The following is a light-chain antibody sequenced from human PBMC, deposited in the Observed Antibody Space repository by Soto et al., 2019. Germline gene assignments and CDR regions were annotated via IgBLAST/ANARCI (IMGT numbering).Light chain of an antibody. J-gene: IGKJ1*01. CDR3: QQYGRTSWT. V-gene: IGKV3-20*01. Sequence: EIVLTQSPGTLSLSPGEGATLSCRASQSVSTNFLAWYQQKPGQAPRLLIYGASTRATGIPDRFSGSGSGTDFTLTISRLEPEDFAVYYCQQYGRTSWTFGQGTK. CDR1: QSVSTNF. CDR2: GAS.